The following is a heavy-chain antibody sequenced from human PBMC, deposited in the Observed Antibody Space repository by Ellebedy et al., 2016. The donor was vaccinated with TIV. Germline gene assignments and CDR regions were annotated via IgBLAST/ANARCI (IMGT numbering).Heavy chain of an antibody. CDR1: GGTFSTYA. Sequence: AASVKVSCKASGGTFSTYAISWVRQAPGQGLQWMGGVIPIFGTANYAQKLQGRVKITADESTSTAYMELSSLKSEDTAVYYCAKAEGRGYSYTVDLYFDLWGRGTLVTVSS. CDR2: VIPIFGTA. D-gene: IGHD5-18*01. V-gene: IGHV1-69*13. CDR3: AKAEGRGYSYTVDLYFDL. J-gene: IGHJ2*01.